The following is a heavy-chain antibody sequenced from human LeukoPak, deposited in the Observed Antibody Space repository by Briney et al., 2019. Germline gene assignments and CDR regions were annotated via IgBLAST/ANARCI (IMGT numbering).Heavy chain of an antibody. J-gene: IGHJ4*02. Sequence: SETLSLTCTVSGGSISSSSYYWGWIRQPPGKGLEWIGSIYYSGSTYYNPSLKSRVTISVDTSKNQFSLKLSSVTAADTAVYYCARTIYCSSTSCYEGFDYWGQGTLVTVSS. CDR2: IYYSGST. D-gene: IGHD2-2*01. CDR1: GGSISSSSYY. V-gene: IGHV4-39*01. CDR3: ARTIYCSSTSCYEGFDY.